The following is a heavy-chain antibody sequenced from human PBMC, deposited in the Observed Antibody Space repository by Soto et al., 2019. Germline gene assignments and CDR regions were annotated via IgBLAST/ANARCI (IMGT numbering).Heavy chain of an antibody. Sequence: PSETLSLTCAVYGGSFSGYYWSWIRQPPGKGLEWIGEINHSGSTNYNPSLKSRVTISVDTSKNQFSLKLSSVTAADTAVYYCARVRTTVTTIKSCFDYWGQGTLVTVSS. V-gene: IGHV4-34*01. J-gene: IGHJ4*02. CDR1: GGSFSGYY. CDR2: INHSGST. D-gene: IGHD4-17*01. CDR3: ARVRTTVTTIKSCFDY.